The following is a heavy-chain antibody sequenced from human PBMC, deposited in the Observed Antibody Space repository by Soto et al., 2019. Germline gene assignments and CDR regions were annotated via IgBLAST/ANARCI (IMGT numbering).Heavy chain of an antibody. CDR2: ISAYNGNT. D-gene: IGHD6-13*01. J-gene: IGHJ4*02. Sequence: AAVKVSCKASGYTFTSYGISWVRQAPGQGLEWMGWISAYNGNTNYAQKLQGRVTMTTDTSTSTAYMELRSLRSDDTAVYYCARTAAGMIRFDYWGQGTLVTVSS. CDR3: ARTAAGMIRFDY. CDR1: GYTFTSYG. V-gene: IGHV1-18*01.